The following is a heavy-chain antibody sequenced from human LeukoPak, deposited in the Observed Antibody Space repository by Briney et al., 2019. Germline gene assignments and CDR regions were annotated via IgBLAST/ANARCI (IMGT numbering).Heavy chain of an antibody. V-gene: IGHV4-59*12. CDR3: ARERSVGLGTSYYHYGVDV. CDR1: GVSISTYY. CDR2: IYHSGST. J-gene: IGHJ6*02. Sequence: SETLSLTCNVSGVSISTYYWSWIRQPPGKGLEWIGEIYHSGSTNYNSSLKSRVTISVDKSKNQFSLKLNSVTAADTAVYYCARERSVGLGTSYYHYGVDVWGQGTSVTVSS. D-gene: IGHD1-7*01.